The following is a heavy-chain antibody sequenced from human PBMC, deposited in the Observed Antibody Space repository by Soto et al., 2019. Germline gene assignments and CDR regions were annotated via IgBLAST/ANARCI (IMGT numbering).Heavy chain of an antibody. D-gene: IGHD4-17*01. CDR2: IYYSGST. CDR1: GGSISSGGYY. J-gene: IGHJ3*02. V-gene: IGHV4-31*03. Sequence: SETLSLTCTVSGGSISSGGYYWSWIRQHPGKGLEWIGYIYYSGSTYYNPSLKSRVTISVDTSKNQFSLKLSSVTAADTAVYYCAREDYGDYVGDAFDIWGQGTMVTVS. CDR3: AREDYGDYVGDAFDI.